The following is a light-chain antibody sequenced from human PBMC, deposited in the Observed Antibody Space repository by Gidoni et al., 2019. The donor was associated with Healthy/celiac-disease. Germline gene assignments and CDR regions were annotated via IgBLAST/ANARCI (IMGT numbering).Light chain of an antibody. CDR1: QGISSA. J-gene: IGKJ4*01. CDR3: QQINSYPT. CDR2: GAS. Sequence: AVQLTQSPSSLVASGGDSVTIHCRASQGISSALAWYQRKPGKAPKLLTYGASSLESGVPSRFGGGGSGTDFTLTFGGLQPEDCATYYGQQINSYPTFGGGTKVEIK. V-gene: IGKV1-13*02.